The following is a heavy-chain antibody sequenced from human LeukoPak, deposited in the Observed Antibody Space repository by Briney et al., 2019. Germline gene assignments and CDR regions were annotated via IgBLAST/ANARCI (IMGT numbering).Heavy chain of an antibody. CDR3: ARNGHMDV. CDR1: GGSINSYY. J-gene: IGHJ6*03. Sequence: SETLSLTCTVSGGSINSYYWSWIRQPPGKGLEWIGYISTSGSTNYNPSLKSRVTISVDTPKKQFLLKLRSVTAADTAVYYCARNGHMDVWGKGTTVTVSS. V-gene: IGHV4-4*09. CDR2: ISTSGST.